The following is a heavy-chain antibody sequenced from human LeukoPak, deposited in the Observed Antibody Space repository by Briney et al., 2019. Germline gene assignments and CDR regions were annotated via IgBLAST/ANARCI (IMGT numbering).Heavy chain of an antibody. D-gene: IGHD3-22*01. Sequence: SVKVSCKASGGTFSSYAISWVRQAPGQGLEWMGGIIPIFGTANYAQKFQGRVTITADESTSTAYMEPSSLRSEDTAVYHCARVNDDSSGYYYDYWGQGTLVTVSS. J-gene: IGHJ4*02. CDR3: ARVNDDSSGYYYDY. CDR1: GGTFSSYA. CDR2: IIPIFGTA. V-gene: IGHV1-69*13.